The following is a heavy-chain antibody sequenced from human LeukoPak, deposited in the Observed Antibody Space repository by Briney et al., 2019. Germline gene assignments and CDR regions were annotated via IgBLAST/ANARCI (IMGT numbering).Heavy chain of an antibody. CDR1: GFTFSSYA. J-gene: IGHJ4*02. D-gene: IGHD3-10*01. Sequence: GGSLRLSCAASGFTFSSYAMSWVRQAPGKGLEWVSPINGAGGSTHYADSVKGRFTMSRDKSKNTLYLQMNSLRAEDTAVYYCAKEVRPYYFDYWGQGTLVTVSS. V-gene: IGHV3-23*01. CDR3: AKEVRPYYFDY. CDR2: INGAGGST.